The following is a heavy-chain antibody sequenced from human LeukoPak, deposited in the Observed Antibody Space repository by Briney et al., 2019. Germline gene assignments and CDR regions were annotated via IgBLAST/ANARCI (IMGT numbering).Heavy chain of an antibody. CDR1: GYTFTSDY. Sequence: ASVKVSCKASGYTFTSDYMHWVRQAPGQGLEWMGVINPSDGGTTHAQKFKGRVTMTRYMSTSTVYMELSSLRSEDTAVYYCAREVGSWDYWGQGTLVTVSS. CDR2: INPSDGGT. V-gene: IGHV1-46*01. D-gene: IGHD2-15*01. CDR3: AREVGSWDY. J-gene: IGHJ4*02.